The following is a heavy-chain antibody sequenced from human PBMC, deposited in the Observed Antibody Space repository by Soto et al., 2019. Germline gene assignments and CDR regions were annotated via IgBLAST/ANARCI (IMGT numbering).Heavy chain of an antibody. J-gene: IGHJ4*02. Sequence: PGGSLRLSCAASGFTFSSYGMHWFRQAPGKGLEWVAVISYDGSNKYYADSVKGRFTISRDNSKNTLYLQMNSLRAEDTAVYYCAKGAVAGQFDYWGQGTLVTVSS. CDR2: ISYDGSNK. V-gene: IGHV3-30*18. CDR3: AKGAVAGQFDY. D-gene: IGHD6-19*01. CDR1: GFTFSSYG.